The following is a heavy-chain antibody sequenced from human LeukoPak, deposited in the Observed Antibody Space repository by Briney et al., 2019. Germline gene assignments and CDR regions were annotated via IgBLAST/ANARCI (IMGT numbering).Heavy chain of an antibody. CDR3: ARPRYSSSWYPSYFDY. CDR2: IYPGDSDT. D-gene: IGHD6-13*01. Sequence: GESLKISCKGSGYSFTSYWIGWVRQMPGKGLEWMGIIYPGDSDTRYSPSFQGQATISADKSISTAYLQWSSLKASDTAMYYCARPRYSSSWYPSYFDYWGQGTLVTVSS. V-gene: IGHV5-51*01. J-gene: IGHJ4*02. CDR1: GYSFTSYW.